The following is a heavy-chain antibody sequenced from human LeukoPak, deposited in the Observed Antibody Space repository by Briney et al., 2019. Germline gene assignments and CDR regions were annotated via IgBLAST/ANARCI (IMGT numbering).Heavy chain of an antibody. Sequence: GGSLRLSCAASGFTFSSYWMSWVRQAPGKGLEWVSDISSSGSTIYFADSVKGRFTISRDNAKNSLYLQMNSLGDEDTAVYYCARLEYYYVSGNYYKLFDYWGQGTLVTVCS. CDR3: ARLEYYYVSGNYYKLFDY. CDR1: GFTFSSYW. J-gene: IGHJ4*02. CDR2: ISSSGSTI. D-gene: IGHD3-10*01. V-gene: IGHV3-48*02.